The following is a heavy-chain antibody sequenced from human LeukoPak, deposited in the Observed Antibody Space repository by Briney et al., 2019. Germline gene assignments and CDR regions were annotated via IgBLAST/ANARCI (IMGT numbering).Heavy chain of an antibody. CDR1: GFTFSSYG. D-gene: IGHD3-16*02. V-gene: IGHV3-30*02. Sequence: PGGSLRLSCAASGFTFSSYGMHWVRQAPGKGLEWVAFIRYDGSNKYYADSVKGRFTISRDNSKNTLYLQMNSLRAEDTAVYYCAKDKGVGSRLGELSHTSDYWGQGTLVTVSS. CDR2: IRYDGSNK. CDR3: AKDKGVGSRLGELSHTSDY. J-gene: IGHJ4*02.